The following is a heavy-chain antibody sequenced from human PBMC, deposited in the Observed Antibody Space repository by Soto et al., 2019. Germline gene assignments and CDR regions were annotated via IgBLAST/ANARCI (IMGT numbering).Heavy chain of an antibody. CDR3: ARDMDGGWRYNWFDP. CDR2: IYSGGYP. D-gene: IGHD2-15*01. CDR1: GGSISGFY. Sequence: QVQLQESGPGLVRPSETLSLTCTVSGGSISGFYWSWIRQPPGKRLEWIGYIYSGGYPYYNPSLESRVTISVDTPKTQFFLEMNSVTAADTAVYYCARDMDGGWRYNWFDPWGQGMLVTVSS. J-gene: IGHJ5*02. V-gene: IGHV4-59*01.